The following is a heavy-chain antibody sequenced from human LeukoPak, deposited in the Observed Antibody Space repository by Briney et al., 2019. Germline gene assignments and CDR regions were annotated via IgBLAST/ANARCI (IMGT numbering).Heavy chain of an antibody. CDR2: INPNSGGT. CDR3: ARGGSSWYPAYYFDY. J-gene: IGHJ4*02. V-gene: IGHV1-2*02. Sequence: ASVKVSCKASGYTFTGYYMHWVRQAPGQGLEWMGWINPNSGGTNYAQKFQGRVTMTRDTSISTAYMELSRLRSDDTAVYYCARGGSSWYPAYYFDYWGQGTLVTVSS. CDR1: GYTFTGYY. D-gene: IGHD6-13*01.